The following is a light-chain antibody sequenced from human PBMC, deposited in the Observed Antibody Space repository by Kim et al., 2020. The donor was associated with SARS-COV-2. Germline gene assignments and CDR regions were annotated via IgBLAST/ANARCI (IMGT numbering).Light chain of an antibody. Sequence: VSLGTRATLSCRASHSVASNLAWYQQKPGQAPRLVIYAASTRATGLSGRFSGSGFGTEFTLTISSLQSEDFAVYYCQQYNSWPRTFGQGTKVDIK. CDR1: HSVASN. J-gene: IGKJ1*01. CDR3: QQYNSWPRT. V-gene: IGKV3-15*01. CDR2: AAS.